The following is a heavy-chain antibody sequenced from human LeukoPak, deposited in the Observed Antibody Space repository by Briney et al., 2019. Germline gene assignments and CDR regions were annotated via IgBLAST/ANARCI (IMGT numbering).Heavy chain of an antibody. V-gene: IGHV3-23*01. J-gene: IGHJ4*02. D-gene: IGHD3-22*01. CDR3: AKDRMIVVVITTFDY. Sequence: GGSLRLSCAASGFTFSSYAMSWVRQAPGKGLESVSAISGSGGSTYYADSVKGRFTISRDNSKNTLYLQMNSLRAEDTAVYYCAKDRMIVVVITTFDYWGQGTLVTVSS. CDR1: GFTFSSYA. CDR2: ISGSGGST.